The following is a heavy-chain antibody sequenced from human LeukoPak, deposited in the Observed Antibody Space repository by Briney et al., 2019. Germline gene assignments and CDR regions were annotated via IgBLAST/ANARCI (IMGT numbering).Heavy chain of an antibody. CDR2: MNPNSGNT. D-gene: IGHD6-6*01. J-gene: IGHJ4*02. CDR1: GYTFTSYD. Sequence: VASVTVSCKASGYTFTSYDINWVRQAPGQGLEWMGWMNPNSGNTGYAQKFQGRVTMTRNTSISTAYMELSSLRSEDTAVYYCARASSSSPFDYWGQGTLVTVSS. CDR3: ARASSSSPFDY. V-gene: IGHV1-8*01.